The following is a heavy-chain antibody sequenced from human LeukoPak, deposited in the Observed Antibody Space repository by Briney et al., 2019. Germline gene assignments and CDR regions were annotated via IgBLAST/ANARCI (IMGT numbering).Heavy chain of an antibody. CDR1: GFTLSSHW. D-gene: IGHD3-9*01. V-gene: IGHV3-53*01. CDR3: AKESRRDKLRYFDWLPIAKYFQH. J-gene: IGHJ1*01. Sequence: PGGSLRLSCDASGFTLSSHWMSWVRQAPGKGLEWVSFIYSDNTHYSDSVKGRFTISRDNSKNTLYLQMNSLRAEDTAVYYCAKESRRDKLRYFDWLPIAKYFQHWGQGTLVTVSS. CDR2: IYSDNT.